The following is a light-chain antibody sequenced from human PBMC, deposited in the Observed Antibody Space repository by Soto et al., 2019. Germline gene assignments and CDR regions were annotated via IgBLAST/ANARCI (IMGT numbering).Light chain of an antibody. CDR1: QSVSSY. V-gene: IGKV3-11*01. Sequence: EIVLTQSPATLSLSPGERATLSCRASQSVSSYLAWYQQKPGQAPRLLIYDASNRATGIPARFSGSGSGTDFTLTISSLEPEDFAVYYCLQYHNWPLTFGGGTKVEIK. CDR3: LQYHNWPLT. CDR2: DAS. J-gene: IGKJ4*01.